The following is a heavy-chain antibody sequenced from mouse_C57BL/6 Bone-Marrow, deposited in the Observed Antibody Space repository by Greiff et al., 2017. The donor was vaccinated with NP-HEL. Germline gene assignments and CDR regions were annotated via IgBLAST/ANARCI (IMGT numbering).Heavy chain of an antibody. CDR3: ARGGVITTVVAPFDY. J-gene: IGHJ2*01. D-gene: IGHD1-1*01. V-gene: IGHV1-69*01. CDR2: IDPSDSYT. CDR1: GYTFTSYW. Sequence: VQLQQSGAELVMPGASVKLSCKASGYTFTSYWMHWVKQRPGQGLEWIGEIDPSDSYTNYNQKFKGKSTLTVDKSSSTAYMQLSSLTSEDSAVYYCARGGVITTVVAPFDYWGQGTTRTVSS.